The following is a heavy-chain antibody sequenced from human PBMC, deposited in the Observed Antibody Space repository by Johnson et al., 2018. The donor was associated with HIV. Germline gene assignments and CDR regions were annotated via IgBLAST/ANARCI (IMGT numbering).Heavy chain of an antibody. CDR3: ARALGYCSGGSCPLDAFDI. V-gene: IGHV3-64*01. Sequence: VQLVESGGGLVQPGGSLRLSCAASGFTFSSYAMHWVRQAPGKGLEYVSAISSNGGSTYYANPVKGRFTISRDNSKNTLYLQMGSLRAEDMAVYYCARALGYCSGGSCPLDAFDIWGQGTMVTVSS. CDR1: GFTFSSYA. CDR2: ISSNGGST. D-gene: IGHD2-15*01. J-gene: IGHJ3*02.